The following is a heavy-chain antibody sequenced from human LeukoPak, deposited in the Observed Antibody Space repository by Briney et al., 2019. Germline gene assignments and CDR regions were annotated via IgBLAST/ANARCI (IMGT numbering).Heavy chain of an antibody. V-gene: IGHV3-48*03. CDR2: ISSSGSTI. CDR1: GFTFSRYE. J-gene: IGHJ4*02. Sequence: GGSLRLSCAASGFTFSRYEMNWVRQAPGKGLEWVSYISSSGSTIYYADPVKGRFTISRDNAEKSLHLQMNSLRAEDTAVYYCAREISFSSSSYFDYWGQGTLVTVSS. D-gene: IGHD6-6*01. CDR3: AREISFSSSSYFDY.